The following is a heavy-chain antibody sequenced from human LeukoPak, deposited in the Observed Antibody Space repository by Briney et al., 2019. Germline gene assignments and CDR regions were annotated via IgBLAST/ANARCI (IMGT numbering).Heavy chain of an antibody. CDR2: ISGSGGST. D-gene: IGHD3-10*01. Sequence: GGSLRLSCAASGFTFSSYAMSWVRQAPGKGLEWVSAISGSGGSTYYADSVKGRFTISRDNSKNTLYLQMNSLRAEDTAVYYCAKLGNYYGSGSVDYWGQGTLVTVSS. J-gene: IGHJ4*02. CDR1: GFTFSSYA. V-gene: IGHV3-23*01. CDR3: AKLGNYYGSGSVDY.